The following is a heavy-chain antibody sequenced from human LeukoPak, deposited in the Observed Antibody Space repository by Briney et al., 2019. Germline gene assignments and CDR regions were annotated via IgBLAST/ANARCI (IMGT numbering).Heavy chain of an antibody. J-gene: IGHJ4*02. CDR1: GFTFSSYE. CDR2: ISSSGSTI. Sequence: PGGSLRLSCAASGFTFSSYEMNWVRQAPGKGLEWVSYISSSGSTIYYADSVKGRFTISRDNAKNSLYLQMNSLRAEDTAVYYCARERGYYDSSDYWGQGTLVTVSS. D-gene: IGHD3-22*01. CDR3: ARERGYYDSSDY. V-gene: IGHV3-48*03.